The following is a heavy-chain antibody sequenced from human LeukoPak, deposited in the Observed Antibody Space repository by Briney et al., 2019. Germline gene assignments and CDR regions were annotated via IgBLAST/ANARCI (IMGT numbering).Heavy chain of an antibody. CDR2: IYYSGST. D-gene: IGHD6-19*01. Sequence: SETLSLTCTVSGYSISSGYYWGWIRQPPGKGLEWIGSIYYSGSTYYNPSLKSRVTISVDTSKNQFSLKLSSVTAADTAVYYCARGPYSSGWYILRYFQHWGQGTLVTVSS. V-gene: IGHV4-38-2*02. J-gene: IGHJ1*01. CDR3: ARGPYSSGWYILRYFQH. CDR1: GYSISSGYY.